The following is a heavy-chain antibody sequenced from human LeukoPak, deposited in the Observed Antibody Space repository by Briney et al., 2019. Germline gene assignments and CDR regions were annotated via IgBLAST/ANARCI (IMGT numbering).Heavy chain of an antibody. J-gene: IGHJ3*02. CDR1: GYSFTNYW. D-gene: IGHD3-22*01. V-gene: IGHV5-51*01. CDR3: ARRIDYDDSSGYSDAFDI. Sequence: GESLKISCKGSGYSFTNYWIGWVRQMRGEGLEWMGIIYPGDSDPRYSPSFQGQVTISADKSISTAYLQWSSLKASDTAMYYCARRIDYDDSSGYSDAFDIWGQGTMVTVSS. CDR2: IYPGDSDP.